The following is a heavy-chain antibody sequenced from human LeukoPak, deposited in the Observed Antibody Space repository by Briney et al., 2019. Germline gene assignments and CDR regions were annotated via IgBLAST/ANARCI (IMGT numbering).Heavy chain of an antibody. Sequence: GGSLRLSCAASGFTFSSYGMHWVRQAPGKGLEWVAFIRYDGSNKYYADSVKGRFTISRDNSKDTLYLQMNSLRAEDTAVYYCAKALTRSPYDFWSGPDAFDIWGQGTMVTVSS. CDR3: AKALTRSPYDFWSGPDAFDI. CDR2: IRYDGSNK. V-gene: IGHV3-30*02. D-gene: IGHD3-3*01. CDR1: GFTFSSYG. J-gene: IGHJ3*02.